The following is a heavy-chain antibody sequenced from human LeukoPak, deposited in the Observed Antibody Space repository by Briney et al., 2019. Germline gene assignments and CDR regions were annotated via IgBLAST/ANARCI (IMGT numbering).Heavy chain of an antibody. V-gene: IGHV3-53*04. Sequence: GGSLRLSCAASGFTFSSYAMSWVRQAPGKGLEWVSILYRGGATYYADSVKGRFSISRHDSNNTLFLQMNSLRPEDTAVYYCARGDYYDDCGYSDWGQGTLVTVSS. CDR2: LYRGGAT. D-gene: IGHD3-22*01. J-gene: IGHJ4*02. CDR3: ARGDYYDDCGYSD. CDR1: GFTFSSYA.